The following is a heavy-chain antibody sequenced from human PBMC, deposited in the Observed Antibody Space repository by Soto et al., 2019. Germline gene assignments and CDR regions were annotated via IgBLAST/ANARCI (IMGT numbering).Heavy chain of an antibody. D-gene: IGHD2-8*01. CDR3: ATDPSLYCTNGVCYGDAFHI. V-gene: IGHV1-24*01. CDR2: FDPEDGET. CDR1: GYTLTELS. Sequence: GASVKVSCKVSGYTLTELSMHWVRQAPGKGLEWMGGFDPEDGETIYAQKFQGRVTMTEDTSTDTAYMELSSLRSEDTAVYYCATDPSLYCTNGVCYGDAFHIWGQGTMVTVSS. J-gene: IGHJ3*02.